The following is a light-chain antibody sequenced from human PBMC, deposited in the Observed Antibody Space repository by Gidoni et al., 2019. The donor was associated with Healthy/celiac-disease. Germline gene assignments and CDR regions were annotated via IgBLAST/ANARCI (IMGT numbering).Light chain of an antibody. Sequence: QSVLPQPPSASGTPGQRVTISCSGSSSNIGSNYAYWYQQLPGTAPKLLIYRNKQRPSGVPDRFSGSKSGTSASLAISGLRSEDEADYYCAAWDDSLSAFWVFGGGTKLTVL. CDR3: AAWDDSLSAFWV. CDR2: RNK. J-gene: IGLJ3*02. V-gene: IGLV1-47*01. CDR1: SSNIGSNY.